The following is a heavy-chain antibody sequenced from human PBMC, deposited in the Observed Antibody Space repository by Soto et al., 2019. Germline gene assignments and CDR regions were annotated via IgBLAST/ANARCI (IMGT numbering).Heavy chain of an antibody. D-gene: IGHD6-13*01. CDR2: IFGGGST. J-gene: IGHJ4*02. Sequence: EVQLVATGGGLIQPGGSLRLSCAASGFIVSSNYMNWVRQAPGKGLEWISCIFGGGSTYYADSVEGRFTISRDNSENTVYLQMSSLRADDTAIYYCATAGQELQLASDYWGQGTLVTVSS. V-gene: IGHV3-53*02. CDR1: GFIVSSNY. CDR3: ATAGQELQLASDY.